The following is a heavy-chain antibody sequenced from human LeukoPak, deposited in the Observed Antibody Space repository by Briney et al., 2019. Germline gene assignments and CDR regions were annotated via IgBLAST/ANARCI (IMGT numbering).Heavy chain of an antibody. CDR3: ARDPGFSAFDI. CDR1: GFTFSRSW. CDR2: INQDGSVK. D-gene: IGHD6-25*01. V-gene: IGHV3-7*01. Sequence: GGSLRLSCAASGFTFSRSWMTWVRQAPGKGLEFVANINQDGSVKNYVDFVRGRFTISRDNAKNSLYLQMNSLRAEDTAVYYCARDPGFSAFDIWGQGTMVTVSS. J-gene: IGHJ3*02.